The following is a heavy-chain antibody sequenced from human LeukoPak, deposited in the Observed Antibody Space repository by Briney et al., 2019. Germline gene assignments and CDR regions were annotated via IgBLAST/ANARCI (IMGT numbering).Heavy chain of an antibody. CDR1: GVSISSNNW. Sequence: SETLSLTCAVSGVSISSNNWGSWVRQPPGKGLEWIGEIYHSGGTNRNPSLKSRVTISVDKSKNHFSLQLSSVTAADTAVYYCAGAPYGDYYFDYWGQGTLVTVSS. J-gene: IGHJ4*02. CDR3: AGAPYGDYYFDY. V-gene: IGHV4-4*02. D-gene: IGHD4-17*01. CDR2: IYHSGGT.